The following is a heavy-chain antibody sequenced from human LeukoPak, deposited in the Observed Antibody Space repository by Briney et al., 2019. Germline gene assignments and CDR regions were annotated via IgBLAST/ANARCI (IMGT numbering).Heavy chain of an antibody. CDR2: IRGGGVNT. V-gene: IGHV3-23*01. CDR1: GFTFSNAW. J-gene: IGHJ6*02. D-gene: IGHD3-10*01. Sequence: GGSLRLSCAASGFTFSNAWMSWVRQAPGKELEWVSTIRGGGVNTYYADSVKGRFTISRDNSKNTLYLQMSSLRAEDTAVYYCAKHYSPHYYGMDVWGQGTTVTVSS. CDR3: AKHYSPHYYGMDV.